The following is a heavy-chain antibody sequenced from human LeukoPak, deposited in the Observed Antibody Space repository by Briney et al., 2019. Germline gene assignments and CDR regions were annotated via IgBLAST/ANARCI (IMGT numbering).Heavy chain of an antibody. CDR1: GGSISSYY. CDR2: IYYSGST. Sequence: SETLSLTCTVSGGSISSYYWSWIRQPPGKGLEWIGYIYYSGSTSYNPSLKSRVTTSVDRSKNQFSLKLSSVTAADTAVYYCARTSSSPRSFYGMDVWGKGTTVTVSS. D-gene: IGHD6-13*01. CDR3: ARTSSSPRSFYGMDV. V-gene: IGHV4-59*01. J-gene: IGHJ6*04.